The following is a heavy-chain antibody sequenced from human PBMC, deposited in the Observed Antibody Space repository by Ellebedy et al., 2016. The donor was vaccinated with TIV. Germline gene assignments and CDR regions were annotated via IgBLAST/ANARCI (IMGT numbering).Heavy chain of an antibody. CDR2: ISASSTNI. CDR1: GFSFSRHA. D-gene: IGHD6-13*01. CDR3: ANDRSLGNNWYYHVDY. Sequence: GGSLRLXXAASGFSFSRHAMNWVRQAPGKGLEYVAYISASSTNIHYADSVRGRFTISRDNAKNSLYLQMNSLRDEDTAVYYCANDRSLGNNWYYHVDYWGQGTLVTVSS. J-gene: IGHJ4*02. V-gene: IGHV3-48*02.